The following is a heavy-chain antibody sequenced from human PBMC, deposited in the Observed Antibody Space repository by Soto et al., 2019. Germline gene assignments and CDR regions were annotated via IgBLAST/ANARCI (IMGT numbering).Heavy chain of an antibody. V-gene: IGHV2-26*01. D-gene: IGHD3-3*01. CDR3: AQSYYDFCGGSYYYYMDV. Sequence: QVTLKESGPVLVKPTETLTLTCTVSDFSLNNAKVAVSWIRQPPGKALEWLAHIFSNDEKSYNTSLRTRLTTCKGTAQSQLVLTMTNTDPVDKPTYYRAQSYYDFCGGSYYYYMDVWAKGTTVTVSS. CDR1: DFSLNNAKVA. J-gene: IGHJ6*03. CDR2: IFSNDEK.